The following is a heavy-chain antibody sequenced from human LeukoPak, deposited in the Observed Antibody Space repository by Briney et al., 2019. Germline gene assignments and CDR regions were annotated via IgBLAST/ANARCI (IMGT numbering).Heavy chain of an antibody. CDR1: GGSISSYY. J-gene: IGHJ3*02. CDR2: IYTSGST. Sequence: PSETLSLTCTVSGGSISSYYWSWIRQPVGKGLEWIGRIYTSGSTNYNPSLKSRVTMSVDTSKNQFSLKLSSVTAADTAVYYCARADGSGSYYKEDAFDIWGQGTMVTVSS. D-gene: IGHD3-10*01. V-gene: IGHV4-4*07. CDR3: ARADGSGSYYKEDAFDI.